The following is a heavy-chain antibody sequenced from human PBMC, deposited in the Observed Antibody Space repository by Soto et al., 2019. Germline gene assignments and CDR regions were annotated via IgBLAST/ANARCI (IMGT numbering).Heavy chain of an antibody. CDR2: IVAVLGTG. J-gene: IGHJ5*02. CDR1: GGRLKNDD. Sequence: VKVANRASGGRLKNDDIGWGRHAPGKGLEWMGGIVAVLGTGNYAQKFQGRVTITADESTSTAYMELRSLRSEDTAVYYCARAGRVVAAAQTNKNLFDPCGQGTLVTVSS. D-gene: IGHD2-2*01. CDR3: ARAGRVVAAAQTNKNLFDP. V-gene: IGHV1-69*01.